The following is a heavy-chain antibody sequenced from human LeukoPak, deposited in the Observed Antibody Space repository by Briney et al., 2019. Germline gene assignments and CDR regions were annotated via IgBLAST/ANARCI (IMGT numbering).Heavy chain of an antibody. J-gene: IGHJ5*02. V-gene: IGHV1-46*01. CDR3: ARDNSVGDNAWWFDP. CDR2: INPTGGST. CDR1: GSTFTSYY. D-gene: IGHD1-26*01. Sequence: GASVKVSCTASGSTFTSYYMHWVRQAPGQGLEWMGLINPTGGSTGYAQKFQGRVTMTRDMSTSTDCMELSSLRSEDTAIYYCARDNSVGDNAWWFDPWGQGTLVTVSS.